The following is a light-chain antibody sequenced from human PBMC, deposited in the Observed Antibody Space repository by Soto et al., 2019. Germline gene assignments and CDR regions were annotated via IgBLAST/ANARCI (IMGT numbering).Light chain of an antibody. CDR2: YDD. Sequence: QSVLTQPPSVSEAPSQRVTISCSGSSSNIGNNAVNWYQQLPGQAPKIVIYYDDLLTSGVSDRFSGSKSGTSASLAISGLQSDDESDYYCAAWDDSLNAYVFGPGTKVTVL. CDR3: AAWDDSLNAYV. J-gene: IGLJ1*01. V-gene: IGLV1-36*01. CDR1: SSNIGNNA.